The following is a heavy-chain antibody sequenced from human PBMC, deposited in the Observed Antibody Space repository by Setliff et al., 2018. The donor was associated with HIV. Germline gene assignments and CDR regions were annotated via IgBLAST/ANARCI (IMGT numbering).Heavy chain of an antibody. CDR3: ARGVVVVAALYAFDI. CDR2: IYTSGST. Sequence: LSLTCTVSGGSISSYYWSWIRQPAGKGLEWIGRIYTSGSTNYNPSLKSRVTMSVDTSKNQFSLKLSSVTAADTPVYYCARGVVVVAALYAFDIWGQGTMVTVSS. D-gene: IGHD2-15*01. J-gene: IGHJ3*02. CDR1: GGSISSYY. V-gene: IGHV4-4*07.